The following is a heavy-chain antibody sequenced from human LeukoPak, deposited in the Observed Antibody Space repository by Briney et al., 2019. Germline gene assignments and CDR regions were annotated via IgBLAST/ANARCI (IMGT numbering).Heavy chain of an antibody. CDR1: GGSIISSSFY. D-gene: IGHD2-15*01. J-gene: IGHJ5*02. CDR2: IYYTGST. Sequence: SETLSLTCTVSGGSIISSSFYWGWIRQPPGKGLEWIGSIYYTGSTYYNPSLKSRVTISVDTSKNQFSLKLSSVTAADTAVYYCARDVQIGYCSGGSCYPEEWFDPWGQGTLVTVSS. CDR3: ARDVQIGYCSGGSCYPEEWFDP. V-gene: IGHV4-39*07.